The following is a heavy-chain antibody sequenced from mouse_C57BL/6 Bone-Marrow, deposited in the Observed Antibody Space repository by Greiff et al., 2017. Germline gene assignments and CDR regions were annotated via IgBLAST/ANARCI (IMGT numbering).Heavy chain of an antibody. V-gene: IGHV1-85*01. Sequence: VQLQQSGPELVKPGASVKLSCKASGYNFTSYDINWVKQRPGQGLEWIGWIYPRDGSTKYNEKFKGKATLTVDTSSSTAYMELHSLTSEDSAVYFCVRDYGSSYWYGDVWGTGATVTVSP. J-gene: IGHJ1*03. CDR3: VRDYGSSYWYGDV. CDR2: IYPRDGST. D-gene: IGHD1-1*01. CDR1: GYNFTSYD.